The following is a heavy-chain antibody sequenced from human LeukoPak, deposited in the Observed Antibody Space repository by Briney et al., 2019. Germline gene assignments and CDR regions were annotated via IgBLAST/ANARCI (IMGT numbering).Heavy chain of an antibody. V-gene: IGHV1-69*06. D-gene: IGHD3-22*01. CDR1: GGTFSSYA. Sequence: SVNVSCKASGGTFSSYAISWVRHAPAPGNERMGGIIPIFGTANYSQQFQRRVTITADKSTSTGYVEVSSLRSEDTAVYYCAREDSSDYYYVSGAFDIWGKGTMVTVSS. CDR2: IIPIFGTA. CDR3: AREDSSDYYYVSGAFDI. J-gene: IGHJ3*02.